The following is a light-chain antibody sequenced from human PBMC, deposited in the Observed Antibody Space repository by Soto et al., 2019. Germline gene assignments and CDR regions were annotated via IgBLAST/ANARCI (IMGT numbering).Light chain of an antibody. Sequence: QSVLTQPPSASGTPGQRVTISCSGSSSNIGSNYVYWYQHLPGTAPKLLIYRNNQRPSGVPDRFSGSKSGTSASLAISGLRSEDEADYYCAASDDSLSGHVVFGGGTQRTVL. CDR3: AASDDSLSGHVV. CDR1: SSNIGSNY. V-gene: IGLV1-47*01. CDR2: RNN. J-gene: IGLJ2*01.